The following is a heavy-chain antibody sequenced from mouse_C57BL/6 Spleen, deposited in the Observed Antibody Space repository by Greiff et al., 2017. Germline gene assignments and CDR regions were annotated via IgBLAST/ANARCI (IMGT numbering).Heavy chain of an antibody. CDR1: GYTFTSYW. CDR3: ARSNDYQRAMDY. CDR2: IDPSDSET. J-gene: IGHJ4*01. Sequence: VKLQQPGAELVRPGSSVKLSCKASGYTFTSYWMHWVKQRPIQGLEWIGNIDPSDSETHYNQKFKDKATLTVDKSSSTAYMQLSSLTSEDSAVYYCARSNDYQRAMDYWGQGTSGTVSS. D-gene: IGHD2-4*01. V-gene: IGHV1-52*01.